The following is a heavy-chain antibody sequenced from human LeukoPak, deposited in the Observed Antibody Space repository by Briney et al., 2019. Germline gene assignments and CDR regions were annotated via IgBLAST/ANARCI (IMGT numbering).Heavy chain of an antibody. D-gene: IGHD1-26*01. CDR2: IYYSGST. CDR3: ARHAVYSGSYLSLKNWFDP. Sequence: PSETLSLTCTVSGGSISSSSYYWGWIRQPPGKGLEWIGSIYYSGSTYYNPSLKSRVTISVDTSKNQFSLKLSSVTAADTAVYYCARHAVYSGSYLSLKNWFDPWGQGTLVTVSS. J-gene: IGHJ5*02. V-gene: IGHV4-39*01. CDR1: GGSISSSSYY.